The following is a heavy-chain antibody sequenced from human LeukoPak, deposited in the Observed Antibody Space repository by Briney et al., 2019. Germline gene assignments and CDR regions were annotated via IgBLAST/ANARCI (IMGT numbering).Heavy chain of an antibody. D-gene: IGHD2-8*02. CDR2: ISSSSSYI. CDR1: GLTFSSYS. CDR3: ARDRDGLTDMDV. J-gene: IGHJ6*03. V-gene: IGHV3-21*01. Sequence: GGSLRLSCAASGLTFSSYSMNWVRQAPGKGLEWVSSISSSSSYIYYADSVKGRFTISRDNAKNSLYLQMNSLRAEDTAVYYCARDRDGLTDMDVWGKGTTVTVSS.